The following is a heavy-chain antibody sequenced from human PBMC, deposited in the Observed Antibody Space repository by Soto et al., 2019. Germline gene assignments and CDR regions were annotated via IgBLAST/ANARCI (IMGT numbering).Heavy chain of an antibody. CDR1: GGSISSGDYY. CDR2: IYYSGIT. D-gene: IGHD6-13*01. V-gene: IGHV4-30-4*01. CDR3: ARDSSSWYSIYYGMDV. J-gene: IGHJ6*02. Sequence: PSETLSLTCTVSGGSISSGDYYWSWIRQPPGKGLEWIGYIYYSGITYYNPSLKSRVTISVDTSKNQFSLKLSSVTAADTAVYYCARDSSSWYSIYYGMDVWGQGTTVTVSS.